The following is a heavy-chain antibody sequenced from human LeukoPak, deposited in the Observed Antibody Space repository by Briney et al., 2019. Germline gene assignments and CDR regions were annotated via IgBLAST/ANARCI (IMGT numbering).Heavy chain of an antibody. J-gene: IGHJ3*02. Sequence: SVKVSCKASGYTFTGYYMHWVRQAPGQGLEWMGWISAYNGHTNYAQELQGRVTMTTDTSTSTAHMELRSLRSDDTAVYYCARGGRWELPRPYAFDIWGQGTMVTVSS. D-gene: IGHD1-26*01. CDR1: GYTFTGYY. V-gene: IGHV1-18*04. CDR3: ARGGRWELPRPYAFDI. CDR2: ISAYNGHT.